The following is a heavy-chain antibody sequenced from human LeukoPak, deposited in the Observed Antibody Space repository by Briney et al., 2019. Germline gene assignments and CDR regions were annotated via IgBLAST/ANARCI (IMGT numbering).Heavy chain of an antibody. Sequence: ASVKVSCKASGYSFTSYDINWVRQATGQGLEWMGWMNPNSGDTGYAQKFQGRVTMTRNTSISTAYMELSSLRSEDTAVYYCARGGYSYGTLNWFDPWGQGTLVTVSS. CDR3: ARGGYSYGTLNWFDP. D-gene: IGHD5-18*01. V-gene: IGHV1-8*01. J-gene: IGHJ5*02. CDR1: GYSFTSYD. CDR2: MNPNSGDT.